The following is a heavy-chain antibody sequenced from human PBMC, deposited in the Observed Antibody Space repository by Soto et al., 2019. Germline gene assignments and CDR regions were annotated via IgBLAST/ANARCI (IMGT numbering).Heavy chain of an antibody. J-gene: IGHJ2*01. CDR1: GGSFSDYY. CDR2: INHSGST. D-gene: IGHD3-10*01. Sequence: QVRLQQWGAGLLKPSETLPLTCAVYGGSFSDYYWCWIRQPPGKGLEWIGEINHSGSTNYNPSLKRRVTISVDTSKNQFSLKLNSVTAADTAVYYCAREVPSRYFDLWGRGTPVTVSS. CDR3: AREVPSRYFDL. V-gene: IGHV4-34*01.